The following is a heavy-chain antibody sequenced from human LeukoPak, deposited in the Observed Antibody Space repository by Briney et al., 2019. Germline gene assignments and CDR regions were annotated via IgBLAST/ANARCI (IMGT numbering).Heavy chain of an antibody. D-gene: IGHD3-22*01. CDR2: IIPVFGMT. Sequence: AASVKVSCKASGGTLTNYGIRWVRQAPGQGLEWMGQIIPVFGMTNYAQKFQDRVTITADEATRTSYMDLSSLPFGATGVFFCGRDWLAPNGAFILEDGFEIWGQGPMVPVFS. J-gene: IGHJ3*02. CDR3: GRDWLAPNGAFILEDGFEI. V-gene: IGHV1-69*13. CDR1: GGTLTNYG.